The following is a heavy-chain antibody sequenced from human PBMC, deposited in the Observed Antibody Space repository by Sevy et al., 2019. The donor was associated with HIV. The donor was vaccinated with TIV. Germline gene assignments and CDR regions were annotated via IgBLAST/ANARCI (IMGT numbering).Heavy chain of an antibody. CDR2: VSFDGSNK. D-gene: IGHD3-22*01. CDR1: GFTFSSYT. Sequence: GGSLRLSCAASGFTFSSYTMHWVRQAPGKGLEWVAVVSFDGSNKYYADSVKGRFTISRDNSKNTLYLQLNSLRAEDTAVYYCVRDLYFYETTGTNYFDYWGQGTLVTVSS. J-gene: IGHJ4*02. V-gene: IGHV3-30-3*01. CDR3: VRDLYFYETTGTNYFDY.